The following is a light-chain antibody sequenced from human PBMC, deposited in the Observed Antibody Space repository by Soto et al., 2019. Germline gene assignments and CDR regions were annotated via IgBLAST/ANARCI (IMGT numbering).Light chain of an antibody. J-gene: IGKJ1*01. V-gene: IGKV3-15*01. CDR1: QSVGTY. CDR3: QQYDNLPPWT. Sequence: EIVMTQSPATLSVSPGERATLSCKASQSVGTYLAWYQQKPGQAPRLLIYDASTRATGVPAMFSGGGSGTEFTLTISSVQSEDFAIYHCQQYDNLPPWTFGQGTKVEIK. CDR2: DAS.